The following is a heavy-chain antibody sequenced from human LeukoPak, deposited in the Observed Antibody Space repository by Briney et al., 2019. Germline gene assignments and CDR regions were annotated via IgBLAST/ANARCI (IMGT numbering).Heavy chain of an antibody. V-gene: IGHV3-30*02. D-gene: IGHD2-15*01. Sequence: PGGSLRLSCTASGFPFSSYGMHWVRQAPGKGLEWVAIIRYDGNKKYYADSVKGRFTISRDNSKNTLDLQMNSLRAEDTAVYYCAKDGDYCSGGSCYSTPNFDYWGQGTLVTVSS. J-gene: IGHJ4*02. CDR2: IRYDGNKK. CDR3: AKDGDYCSGGSCYSTPNFDY. CDR1: GFPFSSYG.